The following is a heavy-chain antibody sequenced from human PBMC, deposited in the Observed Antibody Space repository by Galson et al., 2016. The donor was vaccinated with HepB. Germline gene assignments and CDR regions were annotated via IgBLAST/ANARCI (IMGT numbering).Heavy chain of an antibody. D-gene: IGHD2/OR15-2a*01. J-gene: IGHJ6*03. CDR1: GGSISVGHHY. CDR3: ARDVVIVLPTATALAYYYDMDV. V-gene: IGHV4-31*03. CDR2: IYYSGST. Sequence: TLSLTCNVSGGSISVGHHYWSWIRQHPGKGLEWIGYIYYSGSTYYNPSLKSRLTISVDTSKNQFSLKLRSVTAADTAVYYCARDVVIVLPTATALAYYYDMDVWGKGTTVTVSS.